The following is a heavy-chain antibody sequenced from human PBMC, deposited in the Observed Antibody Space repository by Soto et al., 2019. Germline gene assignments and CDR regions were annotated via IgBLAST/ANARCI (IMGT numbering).Heavy chain of an antibody. CDR2: MSHIGSV. CDR3: ARSLGWYAVDY. J-gene: IGHJ4*02. CDR1: GVSIGSNYY. Sequence: QVLLQESGPGLVQPSGTLSLSCVVSGVSIGSNYYWGWVRQPPGKGLELLGDMSHIGSVNYNPSLKRRVTISMDKSHTQYSLKLDSMTASETAVYYCARSLGWYAVDYWGQGTLVIVSS. D-gene: IGHD6-19*01. V-gene: IGHV4-4*02.